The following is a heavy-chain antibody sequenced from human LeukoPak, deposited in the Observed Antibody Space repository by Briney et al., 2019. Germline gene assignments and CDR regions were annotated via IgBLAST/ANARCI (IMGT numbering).Heavy chain of an antibody. CDR3: ARALGYCSSTSCPKGRYYYMDV. J-gene: IGHJ6*03. V-gene: IGHV3-20*04. D-gene: IGHD2-2*03. CDR1: GFTFDDYG. Sequence: RSGGSLRLSCAASGFTFDDYGMSWVRQAPGKGLEWVSGINWNGGSTGYADSVKGRFTISRDNAKNSLYLQMNSLRAEDTALYYCARALGYCSSTSCPKGRYYYMDVWGKGTTVTVSS. CDR2: INWNGGST.